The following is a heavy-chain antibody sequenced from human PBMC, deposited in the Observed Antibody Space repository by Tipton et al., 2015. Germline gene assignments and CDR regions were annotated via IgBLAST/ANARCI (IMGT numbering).Heavy chain of an antibody. CDR3: ARDAWAGDSRGFYYIY. V-gene: IGHV4-59*01. D-gene: IGHD3-22*01. CDR2: IDFRGST. J-gene: IGHJ4*02. CDR1: GGSIDSYY. Sequence: TLSLTCTVSGGSIDSYYWSWIRQPPGERLEWIGYIDFRGSTEYNPSVKSRVSISVDRSKNQFSLRLNSVTAADTAVYFCARDAWAGDSRGFYYIYWGQGTLVRVSS.